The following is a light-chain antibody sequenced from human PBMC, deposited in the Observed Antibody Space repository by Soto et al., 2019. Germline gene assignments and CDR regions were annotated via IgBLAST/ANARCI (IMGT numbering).Light chain of an antibody. Sequence: DIQMTQSPSSLSASVGDRVTITCRANENIRSYLIWYQHKLGQAPKLLIHAASVVASGVPSRFSGSESGTDFTLTISGLEHEDSATYYCQQSYKTPWTFGQGTKVEI. V-gene: IGKV1-39*01. CDR3: QQSYKTPWT. J-gene: IGKJ1*01. CDR2: AAS. CDR1: ENIRSY.